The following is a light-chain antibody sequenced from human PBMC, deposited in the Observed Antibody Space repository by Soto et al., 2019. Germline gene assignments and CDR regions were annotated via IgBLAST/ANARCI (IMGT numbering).Light chain of an antibody. CDR2: GAS. CDR3: QQYDNLPPWT. CDR1: QSIGTY. V-gene: IGKV3-15*01. J-gene: IGKJ1*01. Sequence: EIVMTQSPATLSVSPGERATLSCRASQSIGTYLAWYQQNPGQSPRLLIYGASTRATGVPARFSGSGSGTVFTLTISSLQSEDFAVYYCQQYDNLPPWTFCQGTRVEIK.